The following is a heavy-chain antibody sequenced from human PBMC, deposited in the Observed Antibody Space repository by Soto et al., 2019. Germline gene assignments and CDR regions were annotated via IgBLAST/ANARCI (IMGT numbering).Heavy chain of an antibody. CDR3: AKDLRVSSYGFSGTFDY. V-gene: IGHV3-30*18. CDR1: GFTFSSYG. Sequence: GGSLRLSCAASGFTFSSYGMHWVRQAPGKGLEWVAVISYDGSNKYYADSVKGRFTISRDNSKNTLYLQMNSLRAEDTAVYYCAKDLRVSSYGFSGTFDYWGQGTLVTVSS. J-gene: IGHJ4*02. CDR2: ISYDGSNK. D-gene: IGHD5-18*01.